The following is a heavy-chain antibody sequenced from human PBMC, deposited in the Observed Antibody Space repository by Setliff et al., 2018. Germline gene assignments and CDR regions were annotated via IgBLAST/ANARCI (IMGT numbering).Heavy chain of an antibody. CDR1: GFTFRSYW. D-gene: IGHD1-26*01. CDR2: IRHDGTDN. Sequence: LRLSCTASGFTFRSYWMKWVRQAPGKGLEWVADIRHDGTDNYATAYAASVRGRFTISRDNSKNTLYLQMNSLRAEDTAIYYCLKGGWGATFHSWGQGTLVTVSS. V-gene: IGHV3-7*03. J-gene: IGHJ5*01. CDR3: LKGGWGATFHS.